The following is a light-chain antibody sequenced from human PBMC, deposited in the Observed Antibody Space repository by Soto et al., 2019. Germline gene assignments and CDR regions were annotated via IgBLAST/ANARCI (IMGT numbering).Light chain of an antibody. CDR2: EVS. V-gene: IGLV2-14*01. J-gene: IGLJ2*01. Sequence: QSALTQPASVSGSPGQSITISCTGTSSDVGGYNFVSWYQQHPGKAPKLMIYEVSNRPSGVSNRFSGSKSGNTASLTISGLQAEDEADYYCRSYTTSSTVIFGGETNFTVL. CDR1: SSDVGGYNF. CDR3: RSYTTSSTVI.